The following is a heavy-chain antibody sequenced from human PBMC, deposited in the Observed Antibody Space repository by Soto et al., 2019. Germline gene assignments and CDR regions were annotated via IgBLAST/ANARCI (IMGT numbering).Heavy chain of an antibody. CDR2: ISGSLGSA. Sequence: EMQLLESGGDLGQPGGSLRLSCAVSGFTFNDYAMSWVRQAPGKGLEWVSTISGSLGSAYYAASVEGRFTISGDKSNNTLYLQMNSLRVEDTATYYCAKDSRLPGFGLLIHAFDIWGHGTMVTVSS. V-gene: IGHV3-23*01. D-gene: IGHD3-3*01. J-gene: IGHJ3*02. CDR3: AKDSRLPGFGLLIHAFDI. CDR1: GFTFNDYA.